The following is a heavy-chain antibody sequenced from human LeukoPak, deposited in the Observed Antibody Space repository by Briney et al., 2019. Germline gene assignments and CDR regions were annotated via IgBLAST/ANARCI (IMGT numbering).Heavy chain of an antibody. CDR1: GFTVSSKY. V-gene: IGHV3-53*01. CDR3: ACDRPYYDILTGYYIGEAFDI. CDR2: IYSGGSA. D-gene: IGHD3-9*01. J-gene: IGHJ3*02. Sequence: AGGSLRLSCAASGFTVSSKYMSWVRQAPGKGLEWVSVIYSGGSAYYADSVKGRFTISRDNSKNTLYLQMNSLRDEDTAVYYCACDRPYYDILTGYYIGEAFDIWGQGTMVTVSS.